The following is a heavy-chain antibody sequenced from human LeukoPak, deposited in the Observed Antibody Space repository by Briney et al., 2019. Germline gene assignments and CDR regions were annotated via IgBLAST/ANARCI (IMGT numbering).Heavy chain of an antibody. D-gene: IGHD3-9*01. CDR1: GYTLTELS. CDR3: TTDPTGYEVY. Sequence: ASVKVSCKVSGYTLTELSMHWVRQAPGKGLEWVGGFDPEDGETIYSQKFQGRVTMTEDTSTDTAYMELSSLRSEDTAVYYCTTDPTGYEVYWGQGTLVTVSS. CDR2: FDPEDGET. V-gene: IGHV1-24*01. J-gene: IGHJ4*02.